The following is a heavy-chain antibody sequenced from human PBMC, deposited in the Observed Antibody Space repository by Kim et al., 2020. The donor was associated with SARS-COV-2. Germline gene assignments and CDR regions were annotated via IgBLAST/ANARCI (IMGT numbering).Heavy chain of an antibody. CDR3: ARAVSAALLYYFDS. D-gene: IGHD2-21*01. V-gene: IGHV4-31*02. Sequence: YSPSLKSRLDISADTSKNQFFLKLTSVTAADTAGYFGARAVSAALLYYFDSWGQGVLVTVSS. J-gene: IGHJ4*02.